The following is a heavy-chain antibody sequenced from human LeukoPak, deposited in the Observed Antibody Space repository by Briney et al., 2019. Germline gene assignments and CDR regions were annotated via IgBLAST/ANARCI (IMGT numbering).Heavy chain of an antibody. V-gene: IGHV3-48*01. CDR3: ARGSTYYDSSGQVPFDY. J-gene: IGHJ4*02. D-gene: IGHD3-22*01. Sequence: GGTLRLSCAASGFTFSSYSMNWVRQAPGKGLEWGSYISGSSSTIYYADSVKGRFTISRDNGKNTLYLQMNSLRAEDTAVYYCARGSTYYDSSGQVPFDYWGQGTLVTVSS. CDR1: GFTFSSYS. CDR2: ISGSSSTI.